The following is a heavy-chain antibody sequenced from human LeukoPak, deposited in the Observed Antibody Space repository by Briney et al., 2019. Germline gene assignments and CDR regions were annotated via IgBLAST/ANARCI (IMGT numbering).Heavy chain of an antibody. CDR2: ISGSGGST. J-gene: IGHJ4*02. V-gene: IGHV3-23*01. Sequence: GGSLRLSCAASGFTFSSYAMSWVRQAPGKGLEWVSAISGSGGSTYYADSVKGRFTISRDNSKNTLYLQMNSLRAEDTAVYYCANPGVDELAAHTLYFDYWGQGTLVTVSS. D-gene: IGHD6-6*01. CDR3: ANPGVDELAAHTLYFDY. CDR1: GFTFSSYA.